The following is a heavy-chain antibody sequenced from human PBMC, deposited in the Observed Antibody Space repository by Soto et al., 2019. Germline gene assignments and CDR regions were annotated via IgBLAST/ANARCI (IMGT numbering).Heavy chain of an antibody. CDR3: ARSHCGYSSGWYCLPDDY. J-gene: IGHJ4*02. V-gene: IGHV2-26*01. CDR2: IFSNDKK. D-gene: IGHD6-19*01. Sequence: QVTLKESGPVLVKPTETLTLTCTVSGFSLSNARMGVSWIRQPPGKALEWLAHIFSNDKKSYSTSLKSRLTISKDTSKSQVVLTMTNMDPVDTATYYCARSHCGYSSGWYCLPDDYWGQGTLVTVSS. CDR1: GFSLSNARMG.